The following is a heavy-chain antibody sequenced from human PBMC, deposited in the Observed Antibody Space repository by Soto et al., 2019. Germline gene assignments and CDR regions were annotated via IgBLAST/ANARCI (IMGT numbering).Heavy chain of an antibody. CDR2: MNPISVNT. J-gene: IGHJ6*02. CDR1: GYSFITYD. D-gene: IGHD4-4*01. CDR3: ARVESNANPAAYYFNGMDV. Sequence: QVQLVQSGAEVKKPGASVKVSCKAPGYSFITYDINWVRQATGQGLEWMGWMNPISVNTGYAPQFQGRVTMTRDTSISTAYMELSSLTSEDTAIYYCARVESNANPAAYYFNGMDVWGQGTTVTVSS. V-gene: IGHV1-8*01.